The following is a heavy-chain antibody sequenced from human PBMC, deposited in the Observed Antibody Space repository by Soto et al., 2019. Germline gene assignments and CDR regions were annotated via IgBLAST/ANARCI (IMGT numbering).Heavy chain of an antibody. Sequence: EVPLLESGGGLVQPGGSLRLSCAASGFTFSTYAMNWVRQAPGKGLEWVSAISGSGGSTYYADSVKGRFTISRDNSKNPLYLQMNSLRAEDTAVYYCAKGATSSWYGGHFDCWGQGTLVTVSS. CDR2: ISGSGGST. J-gene: IGHJ4*02. CDR3: AKGATSSWYGGHFDC. V-gene: IGHV3-23*01. D-gene: IGHD6-13*01. CDR1: GFTFSTYA.